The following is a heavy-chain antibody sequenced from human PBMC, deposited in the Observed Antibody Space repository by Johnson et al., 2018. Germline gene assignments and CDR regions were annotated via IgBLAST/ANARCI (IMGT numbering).Heavy chain of an antibody. Sequence: VQLQESGGGVVQPGRSLRLSCAASGFTFRTYAMSWVRQAPGKGLEWVSAISGSGGNTYYPGSVKGRFTISRENAKNSLYLQMNSLRAGDTAVYYCARGVGYSGSGPDAFDIGGQGTMVTVSS. V-gene: IGHV3-23*01. CDR3: ARGVGYSGSGPDAFDI. CDR2: ISGSGGNT. CDR1: GFTFRTYA. J-gene: IGHJ3*02. D-gene: IGHD6-13*01.